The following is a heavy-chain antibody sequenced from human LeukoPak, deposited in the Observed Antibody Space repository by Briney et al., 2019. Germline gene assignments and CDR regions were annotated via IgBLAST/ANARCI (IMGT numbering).Heavy chain of an antibody. V-gene: IGHV3-30*18. CDR3: ANSYGLDY. Sequence: GSLRLSCAASGFTFSSYGMHWVRQAPGKGLEWVAVISYDGSNKYYADSVKGRFTISRDNSKNTLYLQMNSLRAEDTAVYYCANSYGLDYWGQGTLVTVPS. CDR2: ISYDGSNK. J-gene: IGHJ4*02. D-gene: IGHD5-18*01. CDR1: GFTFSSYG.